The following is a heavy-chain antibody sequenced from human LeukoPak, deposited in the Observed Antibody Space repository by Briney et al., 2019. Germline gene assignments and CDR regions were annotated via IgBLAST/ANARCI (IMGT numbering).Heavy chain of an antibody. Sequence: SGGSLRLSCSASGYTFSSYAMHWVRQAPGKGLEYVSAISSNGGSTYYADSVKGRFTISRDNSKNTLYLQMSSLRAEDTAVYYCVKDQGAMVRGGAFDIWGQGTMVTVSS. D-gene: IGHD3-10*01. V-gene: IGHV3-64D*06. CDR2: ISSNGGST. CDR1: GYTFSSYA. J-gene: IGHJ3*02. CDR3: VKDQGAMVRGGAFDI.